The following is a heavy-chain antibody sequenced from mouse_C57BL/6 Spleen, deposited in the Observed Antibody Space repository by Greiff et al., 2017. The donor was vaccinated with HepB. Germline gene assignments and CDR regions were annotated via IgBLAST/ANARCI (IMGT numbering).Heavy chain of an antibody. D-gene: IGHD2-4*01. CDR1: GYTFTDYN. CDR3: ARGDDSWFAY. J-gene: IGHJ3*01. CDR2: INPNNGGT. V-gene: IGHV1-18*01. Sequence: VQLKESGPELVKPGASVKIPCKASGYTFTDYNMDWVKQSHGKSLEWIGDINPNNGGTIYNQKFKGKATLTVDKSSSTAYMELRSLTSEDTAVYYCARGDDSWFAYWGQGTLVTVSA.